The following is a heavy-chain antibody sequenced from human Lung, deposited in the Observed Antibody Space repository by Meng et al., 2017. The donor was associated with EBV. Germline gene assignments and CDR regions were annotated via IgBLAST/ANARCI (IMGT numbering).Heavy chain of an antibody. CDR1: GYTFTSYD. V-gene: IGHV1-8*01. Sequence: QVQLGQSGSEVKQPGASVKVSCKASGYTFTSYDINWVRQGTGQGLEWMGWMNPNRGTTGYAQKFQGRVTMTRNISKSTAYMDLSSLRSEDTAVYYCATGVADFEYWGQGTLVTVSS. CDR2: MNPNRGTT. J-gene: IGHJ4*02. D-gene: IGHD6-19*01. CDR3: ATGVADFEY.